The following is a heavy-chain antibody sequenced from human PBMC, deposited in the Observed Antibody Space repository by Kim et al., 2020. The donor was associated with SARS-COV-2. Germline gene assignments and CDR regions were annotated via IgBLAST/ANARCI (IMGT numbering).Heavy chain of an antibody. J-gene: IGHJ5*02. CDR2: MNPSTGDT. D-gene: IGHD5-12*01. Sequence: ASVKVSYKASGHTFTSYDIHWVRQTNGHGLEWMGCMNPSTGDTEFSQRFQGRVTLTKNTAISTAYMELTSLLSDDTAIYFCAGGRLGRGYSGYNWFDPWGQGTLVTVSS. V-gene: IGHV1-8*01. CDR1: GHTFTSYD. CDR3: AGGRLGRGYSGYNWFDP.